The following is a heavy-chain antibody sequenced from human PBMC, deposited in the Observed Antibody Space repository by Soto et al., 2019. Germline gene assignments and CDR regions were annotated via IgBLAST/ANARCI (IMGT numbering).Heavy chain of an antibody. V-gene: IGHV3-21*01. CDR3: ARVTFDTSGYYSNTFGS. CDR2: ISSSSSYI. J-gene: IGHJ4*02. Sequence: GGSLRLSCAASGFTFSSYTMNWVRQVPGRGLEWVSSISSSSSYIYYADSVKGRFTISRDNAKNSLYLQMNSLRAEDTALYYCARVTFDTSGYYSNTFGSWGQGTLVTVSS. D-gene: IGHD3-22*01. CDR1: GFTFSSYT.